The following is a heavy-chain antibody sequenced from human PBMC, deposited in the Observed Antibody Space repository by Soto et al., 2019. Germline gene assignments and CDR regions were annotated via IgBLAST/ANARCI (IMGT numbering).Heavy chain of an antibody. D-gene: IGHD7-27*01. Sequence: QVQLVQSGAEVKKPGASVKVSCKASGYTLTTYYIHWVRQAPGQGLEWMGIINPSGGTTSYAQKFQGRVTMTRDTSTSTVFMELSSLRSEDTAVYYCASGRELGTYGMDVWGQGTTVTVSS. V-gene: IGHV1-46*03. J-gene: IGHJ6*02. CDR3: ASGRELGTYGMDV. CDR2: INPSGGTT. CDR1: GYTLTTYY.